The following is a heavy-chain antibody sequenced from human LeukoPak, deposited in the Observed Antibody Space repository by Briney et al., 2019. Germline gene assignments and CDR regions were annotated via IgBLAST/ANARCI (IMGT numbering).Heavy chain of an antibody. Sequence: SETLSLTCTVSGGSISSYYWSWIRQPPGKGLEWIGYIYYSGSTNYNPSLTSRVTISVDTSKNQFSLKLSSVTAADTAVYYCASYYGSGSYASDAFDIWGQGTMVTVSS. CDR2: IYYSGST. CDR3: ASYYGSGSYASDAFDI. CDR1: GGSISSYY. J-gene: IGHJ3*02. V-gene: IGHV4-59*08. D-gene: IGHD3-10*01.